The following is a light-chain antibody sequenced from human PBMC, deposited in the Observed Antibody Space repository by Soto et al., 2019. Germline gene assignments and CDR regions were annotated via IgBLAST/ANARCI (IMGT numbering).Light chain of an antibody. V-gene: IGLV2-23*01. CDR1: SSDVGSYNL. CDR3: SSFARGSSYV. Sequence: QSVLTQPASLSGSPGQSMTISCTGTSSDVGSYNLVSLYQQHPGKAPKLIISEGSERPSGVSTRFSGSKSGNTASLTISGLQGEDEADYYSSSFARGSSYVFGPGTKVTVL. CDR2: EGS. J-gene: IGLJ1*01.